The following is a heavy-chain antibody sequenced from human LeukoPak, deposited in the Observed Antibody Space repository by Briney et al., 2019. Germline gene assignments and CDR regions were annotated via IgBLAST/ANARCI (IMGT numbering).Heavy chain of an antibody. CDR3: ARHLNGGTHPLDN. V-gene: IGHV4-59*08. Sequence: SETLSLTCTVSGASMSGQHWSWIRQAPGKGLEWIAWIHYDGRTNHNPSLKSRLSLSVDTSTNQFSLSLNSVTAAGTAVYFCARHLNGGTHPLDNWGPGIRVIVSP. D-gene: IGHD2-8*01. CDR1: GASMSGQH. CDR2: IHYDGRT. J-gene: IGHJ4*02.